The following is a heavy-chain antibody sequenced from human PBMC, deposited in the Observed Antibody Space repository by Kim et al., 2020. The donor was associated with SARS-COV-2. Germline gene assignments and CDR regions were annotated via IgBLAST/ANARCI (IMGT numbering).Heavy chain of an antibody. CDR3: ARLTHSQYDSGSYPYNYGMDV. Sequence: GESLKISCKGSGYSFTSYWIGWVRQMPGKGLEWMGIIYPGDSDTRYSPSFQGQVTISADKSISTAYLQWSSLKASDTAMYYCARLTHSQYDSGSYPYNYGMDVWGQGTTVTVSS. CDR1: GYSFTSYW. V-gene: IGHV5-51*01. J-gene: IGHJ6*02. CDR2: IYPGDSDT. D-gene: IGHD3-10*01.